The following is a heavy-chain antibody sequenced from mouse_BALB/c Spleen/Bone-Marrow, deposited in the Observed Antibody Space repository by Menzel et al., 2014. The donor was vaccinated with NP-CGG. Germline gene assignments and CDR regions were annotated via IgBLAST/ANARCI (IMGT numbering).Heavy chain of an antibody. V-gene: IGHV4-1*02. CDR1: GFDFSRYW. D-gene: IGHD1-1*01. CDR2: INPDSSTI. Sequence: DVKLQESGGGLVQPGGSLKLSCAASGFDFSRYWMSWVRQAPGKGLEWIGEINPDSSTINYTPSLKDKYIISRDNAKNTLYLQMSKVRSEDTALYYCSRLYYYGNFAYWGQGTLVTVSA. J-gene: IGHJ3*01. CDR3: SRLYYYGNFAY.